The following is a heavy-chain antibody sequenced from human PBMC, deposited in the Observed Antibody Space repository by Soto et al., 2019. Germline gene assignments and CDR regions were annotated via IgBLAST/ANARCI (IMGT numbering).Heavy chain of an antibody. J-gene: IGHJ6*02. D-gene: IGHD6-6*01. CDR1: GASVYTNGAA. V-gene: IGHV6-1*01. CDR3: TRGEYSTSSGRISYYYQMHV. CDR2: TYYRSKWFI. Sequence: SQTLSLTCAISGASVYTNGAALNWIRQSPSRGLEWLGRTYYRSKWFIDYAVSVRGRISIYPDTSKNQFSLQLDAVTPEDTAVYYCTRGEYSTSSGRISYYYQMHVWCQGTTVTVSS.